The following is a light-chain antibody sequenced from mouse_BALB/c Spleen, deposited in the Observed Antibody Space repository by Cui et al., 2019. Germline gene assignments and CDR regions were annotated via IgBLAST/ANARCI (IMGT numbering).Light chain of an antibody. V-gene: IGKV1-135*01. J-gene: IGKJ1*01. CDR2: LVS. CDR3: WQGTHFPWT. Sequence: DAVMTQTPLTLSVTIGETDSISCKASQSVLDSDGKTYLNWLLQRPGRSPKRLIYLVSKLDSGIPDRFTGSGSGTDFTLKISRVEAEDLGVYYCWQGTHFPWTFGGGTKLEIK. CDR1: QSVLDSDGKTY.